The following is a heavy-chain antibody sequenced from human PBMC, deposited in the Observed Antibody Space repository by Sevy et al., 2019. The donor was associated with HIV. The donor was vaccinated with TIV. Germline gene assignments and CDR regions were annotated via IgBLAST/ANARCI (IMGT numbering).Heavy chain of an antibody. V-gene: IGHV3-11*01. CDR2: ISSSGSTI. Sequence: GGSLRLSCAASGFTFSDYYMSWIRQAPGKGLEWVSYISSSGSTIYYADSVKGRFTISRDNAKNSLYLQMNSLRAEDAAVYYCARDQGYSSRSFDYWGQGTLVTVSS. CDR1: GFTFSDYY. CDR3: ARDQGYSSRSFDY. J-gene: IGHJ4*02. D-gene: IGHD6-13*01.